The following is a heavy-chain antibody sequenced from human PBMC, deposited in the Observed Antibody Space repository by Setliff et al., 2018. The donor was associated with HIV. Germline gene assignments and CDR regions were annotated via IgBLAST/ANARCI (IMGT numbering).Heavy chain of an antibody. V-gene: IGHV4-59*01. CDR1: GGSITGYF. J-gene: IGHJ4*02. CDR3: AREIYGGNSRPFDY. D-gene: IGHD4-17*01. Sequence: TLSLTCTVSGGSITGYFWNWIRQSPGKGLEWIGYIYYNGNTNYNPTLNSRGTISVDTSKNLFSLKLTSVTAADTAVYYCAREIYGGNSRPFDYWGQGTLVTVSS. CDR2: IYYNGNT.